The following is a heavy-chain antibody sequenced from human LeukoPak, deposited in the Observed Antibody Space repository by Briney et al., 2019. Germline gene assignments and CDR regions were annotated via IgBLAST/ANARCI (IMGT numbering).Heavy chain of an antibody. D-gene: IGHD3-10*01. J-gene: IGHJ5*02. Sequence: PSETLSLTCAVYGGSFSGYYWSWIRQPPGKGLEWIGEINHSGSANYNPSLKRRVTISVDTSKNQFSLKLSSVTAADTAVYYCARRRITMVRGVIGGKWFDPWGQGTLVTVSS. CDR2: INHSGSA. V-gene: IGHV4-34*01. CDR1: GGSFSGYY. CDR3: ARRRITMVRGVIGGKWFDP.